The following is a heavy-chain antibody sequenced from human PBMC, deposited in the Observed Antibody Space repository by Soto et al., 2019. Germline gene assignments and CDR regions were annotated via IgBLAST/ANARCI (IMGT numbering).Heavy chain of an antibody. D-gene: IGHD6-6*01. CDR1: GYTFTSYG. V-gene: IGHV1-18*01. Sequence: VQLVQSGAEVKKPGASVTVSCEASGYTFTSYGISWVRQAPGQGLEWMGWTSVYNGNTNYAQKLQGRVTMTTDTSTNTAYMDLRSLRSADTAVYYCARRGPYSSSPLSNAFDIWGQGTMVTVSS. J-gene: IGHJ3*02. CDR3: ARRGPYSSSPLSNAFDI. CDR2: TSVYNGNT.